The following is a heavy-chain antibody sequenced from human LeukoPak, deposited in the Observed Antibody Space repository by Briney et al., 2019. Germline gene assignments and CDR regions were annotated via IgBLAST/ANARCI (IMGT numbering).Heavy chain of an antibody. V-gene: IGHV3-9*01. Sequence: SLRLSCAASGFTFDDYAMHWVRQAPGKVLEWVSGISWNSGSIGYADSVKGRFTISRDNAKNSLYLQMNSLRAEDTALYYCAKGYSSSWYLDWFDPWGQGTLVTVSS. D-gene: IGHD6-13*01. CDR3: AKGYSSSWYLDWFDP. CDR1: GFTFDDYA. J-gene: IGHJ5*02. CDR2: ISWNSGSI.